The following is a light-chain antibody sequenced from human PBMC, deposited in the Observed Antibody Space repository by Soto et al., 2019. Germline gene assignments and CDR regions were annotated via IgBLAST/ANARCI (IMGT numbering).Light chain of an antibody. CDR3: QQYNSYSWT. Sequence: DIQMTHSPSSLSASVWDRVTITWRASQSISSYLNWYQQKPGKAPKLLIYKASSLESGVPSRFSGSGSGTEFTLTISSLQPDDFATYYCQQYNSYSWTFGQGTKVDIK. V-gene: IGKV1-5*03. J-gene: IGKJ1*01. CDR2: KAS. CDR1: QSISSY.